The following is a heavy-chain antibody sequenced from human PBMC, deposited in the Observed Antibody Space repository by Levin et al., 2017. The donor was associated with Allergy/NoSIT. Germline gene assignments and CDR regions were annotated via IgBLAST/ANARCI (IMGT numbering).Heavy chain of an antibody. D-gene: IGHD3-10*01. V-gene: IGHV3-66*02. CDR3: ARNHAWYGAGYFDY. CDR2: IYSGGDT. CDR1: GFTVSSNY. J-gene: IGHJ4*02. Sequence: GGSLRLSCAASGFTVSSNYMSWVRQAPGKGLEWVSVIYSGGDTYYADSVMGRFTISRDNSKNTLYLQMNSLRAEDTAVYYFARNHAWYGAGYFDYWGQGTLVTVSS.